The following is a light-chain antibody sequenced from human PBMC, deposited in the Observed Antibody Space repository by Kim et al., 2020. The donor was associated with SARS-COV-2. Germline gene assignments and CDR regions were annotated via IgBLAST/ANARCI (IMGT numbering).Light chain of an antibody. Sequence: GRGGTVGCSGGGASVGGRCVKWCGRRRGAAGRVCSYDDNQRPSGVPDRFSGSRSGTSAFLAISGLQSEDEADYYCATWDVTLNGWVFGGGTQLTVL. CDR3: ATWDVTLNGWV. J-gene: IGLJ3*02. V-gene: IGLV1-44*01. CDR2: DDN. CDR1: GASVGGRC.